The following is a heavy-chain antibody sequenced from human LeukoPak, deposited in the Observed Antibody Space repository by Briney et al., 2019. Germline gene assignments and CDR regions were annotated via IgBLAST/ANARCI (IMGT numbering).Heavy chain of an antibody. J-gene: IGHJ4*02. Sequence: GASVKISCKASGYTFTSYYMHWVRQAPGQGLEWMGIINPSGGSTSYAQKFQGRVTMTRDTSTSTVYMELSSLRSEDTAVYYCARPADSSRGGRYFDYWGQGTLVTVSS. CDR1: GYTFTSYY. D-gene: IGHD6-19*01. CDR3: ARPADSSRGGRYFDY. CDR2: INPSGGST. V-gene: IGHV1-46*01.